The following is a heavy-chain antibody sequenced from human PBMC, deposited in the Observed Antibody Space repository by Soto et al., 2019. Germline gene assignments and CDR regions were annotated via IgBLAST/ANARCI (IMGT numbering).Heavy chain of an antibody. CDR1: GFTFSSYG. CDR3: AKDRGEELHLIDY. Sequence: GGSLRLSCAASGFTFSSYGMHWVRQAPGKGLEWVAVISYDGSNKYYADSVKGRFTISRDNSKNTLYLQMNSLRAEDTAVYYCAKDRGEELHLIDYWGQGTLVTVSS. D-gene: IGHD1-26*01. CDR2: ISYDGSNK. J-gene: IGHJ4*02. V-gene: IGHV3-30*18.